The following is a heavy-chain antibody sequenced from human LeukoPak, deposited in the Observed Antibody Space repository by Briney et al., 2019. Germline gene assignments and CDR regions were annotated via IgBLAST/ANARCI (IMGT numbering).Heavy chain of an antibody. D-gene: IGHD6-19*01. V-gene: IGHV4-34*01. J-gene: IGHJ6*02. CDR2: INHSGST. Sequence: SETLSLTCAVYGGSFSGYYWSWIRQPPGKGLEWIGEINHSGSTNYNPSLKSRVTISVDTSKNQFSLKLSSVTAADTAVYYCARGSLRANSSGWYYYGMGVWGQGTTVTVSS. CDR1: GGSFSGYY. CDR3: ARGSLRANSSGWYYYGMGV.